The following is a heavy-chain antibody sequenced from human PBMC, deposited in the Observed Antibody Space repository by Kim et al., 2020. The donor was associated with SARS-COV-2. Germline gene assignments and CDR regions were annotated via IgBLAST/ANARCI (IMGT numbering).Heavy chain of an antibody. Sequence: GGSLRLSCAASRFTFSSYAMHWVRQAPGKGLEWVAVISYDGSNKYYADSVKGRFTISRDNSKNTLYLQMNSLRAEDTAVYYCARVRGGGYSSGPDDYWGQGTLVTVSS. V-gene: IGHV3-30*04. CDR2: ISYDGSNK. CDR3: ARVRGGGYSSGPDDY. J-gene: IGHJ4*02. CDR1: RFTFSSYA. D-gene: IGHD6-19*01.